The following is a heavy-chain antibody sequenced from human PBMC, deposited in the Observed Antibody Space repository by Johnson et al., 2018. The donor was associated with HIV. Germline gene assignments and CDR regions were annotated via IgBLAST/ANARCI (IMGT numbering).Heavy chain of an antibody. D-gene: IGHD1-14*01. Sequence: QVQLVESGGGVVQPGRSLRLSCTASGFTFSNYAVHWVRQAPGQGLEWVALISDDGNNKYYADSVKGRFTISRDNSKNTLYLQMNSLRAEDTAVYYCAKDLRSGNRREAFDTWGQGIMVTVSS. V-gene: IGHV3-30-3*01. J-gene: IGHJ3*02. CDR2: ISDDGNNK. CDR3: AKDLRSGNRREAFDT. CDR1: GFTFSNYA.